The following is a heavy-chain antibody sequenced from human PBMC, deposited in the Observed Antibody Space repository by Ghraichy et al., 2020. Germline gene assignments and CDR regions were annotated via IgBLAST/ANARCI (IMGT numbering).Heavy chain of an antibody. Sequence: SQTLSLTCAVYGGSFSGYYWSWIRQPPGKGLEWIGEINHSGSTNYNPSLKSRVTISVDTSKNQFSLKLSSVTAADTAVYYCARGTTYYDFWSGYYTGILNNWFDPWGQGTLVTVSS. D-gene: IGHD3-3*01. CDR1: GGSFSGYY. V-gene: IGHV4-34*01. CDR2: INHSGST. CDR3: ARGTTYYDFWSGYYTGILNNWFDP. J-gene: IGHJ5*02.